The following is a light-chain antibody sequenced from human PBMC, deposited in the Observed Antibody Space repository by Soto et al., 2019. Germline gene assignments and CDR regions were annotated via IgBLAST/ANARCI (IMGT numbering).Light chain of an antibody. CDR2: AAS. V-gene: IGKV1-27*01. CDR3: QKCKVAPFT. J-gene: IGKJ4*01. CDR1: QGIDNH. Sequence: DIQRTQSPSSLSASVGDRVTITCRASQGIDNHLAWYQQKPGKAPKLLIYAASTLQSGVPSRFTGSGSGTDFTLTISSLQPEDAATYYCQKCKVAPFTFGGGTKVDIK.